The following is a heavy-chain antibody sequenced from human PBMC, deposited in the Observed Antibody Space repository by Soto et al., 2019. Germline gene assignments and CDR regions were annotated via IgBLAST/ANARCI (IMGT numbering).Heavy chain of an antibody. V-gene: IGHV3-23*01. Sequence: GGSLRLSCAASGFTFSSYAMSWVRQAPGKGLEWVSAISGSGGSTYYADSVKGRFTISRDNSKNTLYLQMNSLRAEDTAVYYCAKYDDFWSGYYYYMDVWGKGTTVTVSS. D-gene: IGHD3-3*01. J-gene: IGHJ6*03. CDR1: GFTFSSYA. CDR3: AKYDDFWSGYYYYMDV. CDR2: ISGSGGST.